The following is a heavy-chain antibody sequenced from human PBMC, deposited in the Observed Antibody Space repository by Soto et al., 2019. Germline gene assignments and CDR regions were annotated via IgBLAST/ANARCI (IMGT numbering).Heavy chain of an antibody. CDR2: INSDGTGT. V-gene: IGHV3-74*01. CDR1: GFTFSSYW. J-gene: IGHJ4*02. D-gene: IGHD3-22*01. Sequence: PGGSLRLSCAASGFTFSSYWMHWVRQGPGKGLVWVSRINSDGTGTSYADSLKGRFTISRDNAKNTLYLQMDSLRVEDTAVYYCARGGPSYYYDSSGHRAKLDYWGQGALVTVS. CDR3: ARGGPSYYYDSSGHRAKLDY.